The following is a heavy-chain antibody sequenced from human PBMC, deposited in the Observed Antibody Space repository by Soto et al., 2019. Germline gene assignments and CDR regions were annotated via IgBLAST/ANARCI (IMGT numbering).Heavy chain of an antibody. V-gene: IGHV3-74*01. CDR2: INSDGRST. D-gene: IGHD3-9*01. CDR1: GFTFSSYW. CDR3: ASDGWYDILTGWNDAFDI. Sequence: GGSRRLSWAASGFTFSSYWMHWGRQAPGKGVGWVSRINSDGRSTSYADYVKGRFTISRDNAKNTLYLQMNSLRAEDTAVYYCASDGWYDILTGWNDAFDIWGQGTMVTVSS. J-gene: IGHJ3*02.